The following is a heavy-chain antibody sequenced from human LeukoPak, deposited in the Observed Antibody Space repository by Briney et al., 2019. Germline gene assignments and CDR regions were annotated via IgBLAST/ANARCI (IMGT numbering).Heavy chain of an antibody. V-gene: IGHV3-74*01. D-gene: IGHD3-10*01. CDR3: AKDHDYYASGPI. Sequence: GGSLRLSCAASGFPFNRYWMHWVRQAPGKGLVWVSRINSGGSSTSYADSVKGRFTISRDNAKNTLYLQMNSLRAEDTAVYYCAKDHDYYASGPIWGQGTMVTVSS. CDR1: GFPFNRYW. CDR2: INSGGSST. J-gene: IGHJ3*02.